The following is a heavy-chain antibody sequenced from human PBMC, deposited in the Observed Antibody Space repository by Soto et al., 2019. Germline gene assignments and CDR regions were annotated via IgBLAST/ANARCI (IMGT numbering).Heavy chain of an antibody. CDR3: TSAKTAPYYFDY. CDR2: IRSKANSYAT. Sequence: GGSLRLSCAASGFTFSGSAMHWVRQASGKGLEWVGRIRSKANSYATAYAASVKGRFTISRDDSKNTAYLQMNSLKTEDTAVYYCTSAKTAPYYFDYWGQGTLVTVSS. CDR1: GFTFSGSA. V-gene: IGHV3-73*01. J-gene: IGHJ4*02.